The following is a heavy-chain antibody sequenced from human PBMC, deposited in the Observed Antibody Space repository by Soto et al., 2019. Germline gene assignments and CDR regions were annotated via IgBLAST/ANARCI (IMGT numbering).Heavy chain of an antibody. V-gene: IGHV4-59*01. Sequence: SETLSLTCTVSGGSISTYYWSWVRQPPGKGLEWMGYVYYSGNTDSSPSLKSRVTISVDTSKKQFSLKLSSVTAADTAVYYCARNWWSVACRFHMDVWGQGIPVTVSS. CDR2: VYYSGNT. CDR3: ARNWWSVACRFHMDV. D-gene: IGHD6-19*01. CDR1: GGSISTYY. J-gene: IGHJ6*02.